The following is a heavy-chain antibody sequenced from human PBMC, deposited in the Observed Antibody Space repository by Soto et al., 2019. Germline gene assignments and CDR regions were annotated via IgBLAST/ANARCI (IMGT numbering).Heavy chain of an antibody. D-gene: IGHD4-17*01. CDR2: INAGSSTI. CDR1: GFTLSPYH. J-gene: IGHJ6*02. Sequence: EVQLVESGGGLVQPGGSLRLSCAASGFTLSPYHMDWVRQAPGKGLEWVAYINAGSSTIHYADSVRGRFTISRDNAKNSLSLQMDSLRAEDTAVYYCARDGSTETTNFHYAMDVWGQGTTVTVSS. V-gene: IGHV3-48*03. CDR3: ARDGSTETTNFHYAMDV.